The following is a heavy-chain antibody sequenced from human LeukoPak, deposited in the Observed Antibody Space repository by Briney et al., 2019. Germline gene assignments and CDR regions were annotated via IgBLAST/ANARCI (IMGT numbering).Heavy chain of an antibody. CDR1: GGSISSYY. CDR2: IYYSGST. D-gene: IGHD3-22*01. Sequence: SETLSLTCTVSGGSISSYYWSWIRQPPGKGLEWIGYIYYSGSTNYNPSLKSRVTISVDTSKNQFSLKLSSVTAADTAVYYCARHLIDDSSGDNWFDPWGQGTLVTVSS. V-gene: IGHV4-59*08. J-gene: IGHJ5*02. CDR3: ARHLIDDSSGDNWFDP.